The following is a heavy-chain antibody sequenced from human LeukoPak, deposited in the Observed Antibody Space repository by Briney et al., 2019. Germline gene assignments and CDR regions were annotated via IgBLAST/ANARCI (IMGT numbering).Heavy chain of an antibody. CDR3: ARLFNSIAARLDYYYYYMDV. J-gene: IGHJ6*03. D-gene: IGHD6-6*01. Sequence: SETLSLTCAVYGGSFSGYYWSWIRQPPGKGLEWIGEINHSGSTNYNPSLKSRVTISVDTSKNQFSLKLSSVTAADTAVYYCARLFNSIAARLDYYYYYMDVWGKGTTVTVSS. V-gene: IGHV4-34*01. CDR1: GGSFSGYY. CDR2: INHSGST.